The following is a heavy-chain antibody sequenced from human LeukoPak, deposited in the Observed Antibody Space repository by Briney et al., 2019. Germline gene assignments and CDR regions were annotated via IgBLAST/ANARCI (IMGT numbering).Heavy chain of an antibody. J-gene: IGHJ6*03. V-gene: IGHV4-61*02. D-gene: IGHD1-26*01. Sequence: SSQTLSLTCTVSGCSINSGSYYWSWIRQPAGKGLEWIGRIYTSGSTNYNPSLKSRVTISVDTSKNQFPLKLSSVTAADTAVYYCASSGDYYYYYRDVWGKGTTVTISS. CDR2: IYTSGST. CDR3: ASSGDYYYYYRDV. CDR1: GCSINSGSYY.